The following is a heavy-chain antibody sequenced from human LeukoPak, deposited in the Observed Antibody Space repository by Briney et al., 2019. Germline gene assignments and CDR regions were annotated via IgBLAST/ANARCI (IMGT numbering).Heavy chain of an antibody. CDR1: GFTFNSYN. Sequence: GGSLRLSCAASGFTFNSYNMNWVRQAPGKGLERVSYISSSSSTIYYADSVKGRFTISRDSAKTSLFLQMNSLRDEDTAVYYCARAYSSSSGRDAFDSWGLGTLVTVSS. V-gene: IGHV3-48*02. CDR2: ISSSSSTI. CDR3: ARAYSSSSGRDAFDS. D-gene: IGHD6-6*01. J-gene: IGHJ3*02.